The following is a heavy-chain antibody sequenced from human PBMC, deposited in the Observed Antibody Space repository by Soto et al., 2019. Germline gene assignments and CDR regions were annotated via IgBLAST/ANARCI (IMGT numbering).Heavy chain of an antibody. CDR2: IIPIFGTA. D-gene: IGHD3-22*01. V-gene: IGHV1-69*01. CDR1: GGTFSSYA. J-gene: IGHJ6*01. CDR3: ASVLYDSSGYYYGMDV. Sequence: QVQLVQSGAEVKKPGSSVKVSCKASGGTFSSYAISWVRQAPGQGLEWMGGIIPIFGTANYAQTFQGRVTITADESKSTAYMELISLRSEDTAVYYCASVLYDSSGYYYGMDVWGQGTTVTVSS.